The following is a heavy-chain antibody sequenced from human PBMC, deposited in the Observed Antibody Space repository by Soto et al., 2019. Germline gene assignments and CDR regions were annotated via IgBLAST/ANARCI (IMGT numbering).Heavy chain of an antibody. CDR1: GGSISSGGYY. V-gene: IGHV4-31*03. CDR3: ARFKLSSSPPRFGY. J-gene: IGHJ4*02. Sequence: SETLSLTCYVSGGSISSGGYYWSWIRQHPGKGLEWIGYIYYSGSTYYNPSLKSRVTISVDTSKNQFSLKLSSVTAADTAVYYCARFKLSSSPPRFGYWGQGTLVTVSS. D-gene: IGHD6-6*01. CDR2: IYYSGST.